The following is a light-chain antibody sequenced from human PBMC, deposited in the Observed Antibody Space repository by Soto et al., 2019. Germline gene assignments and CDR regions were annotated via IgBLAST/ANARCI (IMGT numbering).Light chain of an antibody. Sequence: DIQMTQSPSTLSASVGDRVTITCRASQSISSYLNLYQQKPGKAPKLLIYAASSLESGVPSRFSGSGSGTEFTLTISSLQSEDFAVYYCQQYNNWPLTFGGGTKVDI. CDR3: QQYNNWPLT. CDR1: QSISSY. V-gene: IGKV1-39*01. J-gene: IGKJ4*01. CDR2: AAS.